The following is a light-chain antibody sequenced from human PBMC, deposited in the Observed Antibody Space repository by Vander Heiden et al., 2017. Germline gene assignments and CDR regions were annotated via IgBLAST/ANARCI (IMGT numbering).Light chain of an antibody. CDR1: QSVSNN. Sequence: IVMTQSLATLSVSPVEGAALSCRTSQSVSNNLAWYQQKPGQAPRLLIYGAATRATGIPARFSGSGSGTEFTLTITGLQSEDFAVYYCQQYTDWPPRTFGQGTKVEIK. J-gene: IGKJ1*01. CDR3: QQYTDWPPRT. V-gene: IGKV3D-15*01. CDR2: GAA.